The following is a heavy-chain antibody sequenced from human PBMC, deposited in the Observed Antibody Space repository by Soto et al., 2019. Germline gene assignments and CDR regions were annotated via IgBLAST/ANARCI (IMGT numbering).Heavy chain of an antibody. CDR3: ATGAYCSGGSCSDYYYYYYGMDL. Sequence: SVKVSCKTSGFTFRSSAVQWVRQARGQRLEWIGWLVVGTGNTNYAQKFQQRVTISSDRSTNTVSMELSSLTSEDTAVYYCATGAYCSGGSCSDYYYYYYGMDLWGQGTTVTV. D-gene: IGHD2-15*01. CDR2: LVVGTGNT. CDR1: GFTFRSSA. J-gene: IGHJ6*02. V-gene: IGHV1-58*01.